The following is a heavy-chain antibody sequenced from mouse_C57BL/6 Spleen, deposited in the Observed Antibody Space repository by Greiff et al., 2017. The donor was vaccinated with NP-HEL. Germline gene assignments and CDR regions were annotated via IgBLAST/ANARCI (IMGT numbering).Heavy chain of an antibody. CDR3: TRGGSYYWYFDV. CDR2: ISYSGST. D-gene: IGHD1-1*02. CDR1: GYSITSDD. Sequence: EVLLVESGPGLVKPSQTLSLTCSVSGYSITSDDLNWVRQSPGNKLEYMGNISYSGSTYYNPSLKSRISITRDTSTNQYYLQLNSVTTEDTATYYCTRGGSYYWYFDVWGTGTTVTVSS. J-gene: IGHJ1*03. V-gene: IGHV3-8*01.